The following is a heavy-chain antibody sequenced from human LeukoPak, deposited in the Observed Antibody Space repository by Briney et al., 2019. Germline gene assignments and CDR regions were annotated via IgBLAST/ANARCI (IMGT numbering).Heavy chain of an antibody. Sequence: SETLSLTCAVYGGSFSGYYWSWIRQPPGKGLEWIGEINHSGSTNYNPSLKSRVTISVDTSKNQFSLKLSSVTAADTAVYYCARYSGYDKYYFDCWGQGTLVTVSS. CDR2: INHSGST. CDR3: ARYSGYDKYYFDC. J-gene: IGHJ4*02. V-gene: IGHV4-34*01. CDR1: GGSFSGYY. D-gene: IGHD5-12*01.